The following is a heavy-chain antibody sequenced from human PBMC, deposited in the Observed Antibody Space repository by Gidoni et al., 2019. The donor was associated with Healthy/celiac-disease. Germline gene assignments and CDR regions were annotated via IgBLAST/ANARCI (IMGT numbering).Heavy chain of an antibody. CDR2: IKWNGGST. D-gene: IGHD2-2*01. J-gene: IGHJ6*02. CDR1: GFTFDAYG. V-gene: IGHV3-20*04. CDR3: ARDRAAYCSSTSCYLGMDV. Sequence: EVQLVESGGGVVRPGGSLRLSCAASGFTFDAYGMSWVRQAPGKGLEWVSGIKWNGGSTGYADSVKGRFTISRDNAKNSLYLQMNSLRAEDTALYYCARDRAAYCSSTSCYLGMDVWGQGTTVTVSS.